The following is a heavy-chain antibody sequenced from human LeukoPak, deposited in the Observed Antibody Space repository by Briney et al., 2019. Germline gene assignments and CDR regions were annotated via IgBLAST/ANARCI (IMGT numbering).Heavy chain of an antibody. Sequence: GGSLRLSCAASGFNFGVAWMNWVRQAPRKGLEWVGRFKSKKMGGTTDYAAAVQGRFSVSRDDSKNILYLQMNTFKIEDTGVYYCTTGEVGAVHGSRWGQGTLVTVSS. V-gene: IGHV3-15*01. J-gene: IGHJ4*02. CDR1: GFNFGVAW. D-gene: IGHD1-26*01. CDR2: FKSKKMGGTT. CDR3: TTGEVGAVHGSR.